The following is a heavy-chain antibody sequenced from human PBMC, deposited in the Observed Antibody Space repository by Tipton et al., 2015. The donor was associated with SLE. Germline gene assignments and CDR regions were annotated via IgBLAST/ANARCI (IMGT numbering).Heavy chain of an antibody. Sequence: SLRLSCAASGFTFSNYVMSWVRLGPGRGLEWVATISGSGGSAYYADSVKGRFTISRDNSRTTLYLQMNSLRAEDTALYYCATRPGTSHWYYFDYWGQGTLVTVSS. J-gene: IGHJ4*02. CDR1: GFTFSNYV. CDR3: ATRPGTSHWYYFDY. V-gene: IGHV3-23*01. D-gene: IGHD2-2*01. CDR2: ISGSGGSA.